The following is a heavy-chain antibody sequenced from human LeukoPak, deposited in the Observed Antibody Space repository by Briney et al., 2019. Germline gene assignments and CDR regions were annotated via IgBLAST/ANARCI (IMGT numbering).Heavy chain of an antibody. CDR2: INPYNGGT. Sequence: SVKVSCKASGGTFSSYAISWVRQAPGQGLEWMGWINPYNGGTEYSQKLQGRVTITKDTSATTAYMDLSTLKSEDTAVYYCARGSSSDWPLEYWGRGILVTVSS. CDR1: GGTFSSYA. V-gene: IGHV1-69*04. J-gene: IGHJ4*02. D-gene: IGHD6-19*01. CDR3: ARGSSSDWPLEY.